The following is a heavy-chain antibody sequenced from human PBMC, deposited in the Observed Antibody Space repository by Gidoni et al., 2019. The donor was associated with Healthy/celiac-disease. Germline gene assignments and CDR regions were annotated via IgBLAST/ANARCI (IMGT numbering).Heavy chain of an antibody. CDR1: GGSISSGGYY. Sequence: QVQLQESGPGLVKPSKTRSITCTVSGGSISSGGYYLSWIRQHPGMGLECIGYIYYSGSTYYNPSLKSRVTISVDTSKIQFSLKLSSVTAADTAVYYCARGITIFGVVRNWFDPWGQGTLVTVSS. D-gene: IGHD3-3*01. J-gene: IGHJ5*02. CDR3: ARGITIFGVVRNWFDP. V-gene: IGHV4-31*03. CDR2: IYYSGST.